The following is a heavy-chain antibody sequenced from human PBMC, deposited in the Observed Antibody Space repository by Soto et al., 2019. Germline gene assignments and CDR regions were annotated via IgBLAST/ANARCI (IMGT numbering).Heavy chain of an antibody. J-gene: IGHJ6*02. D-gene: IGHD3-10*02. CDR1: GGSISSSNW. V-gene: IGHV4-4*02. CDR2: IYHSGST. Sequence: SETLSLTCAVSGGSISSSNWWSGVRQSPGKGLEWIGEIYHSGSTNYNPSLKSRVTISVDKSKNQFSLKLSSVTAADTAVYYCASVRGGYYYAMDVWGQGTTVT. CDR3: ASVRGGYYYAMDV.